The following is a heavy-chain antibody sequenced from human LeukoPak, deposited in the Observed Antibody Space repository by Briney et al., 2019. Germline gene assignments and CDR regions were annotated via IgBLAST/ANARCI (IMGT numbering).Heavy chain of an antibody. CDR3: ARSKGDQWLVEEAWFDP. Sequence: GASVKVSCKASGGTFSSYAINWVRRAPGQGLEWMGGIIPIFGTPNYAQKFQGRVTIIANESTNTAYMELSSLRSEDTAVYYCARSKGDQWLVEEAWFDPWGQGTLVTVSS. V-gene: IGHV1-69*13. CDR2: IIPIFGTP. D-gene: IGHD6-19*01. J-gene: IGHJ5*02. CDR1: GGTFSSYA.